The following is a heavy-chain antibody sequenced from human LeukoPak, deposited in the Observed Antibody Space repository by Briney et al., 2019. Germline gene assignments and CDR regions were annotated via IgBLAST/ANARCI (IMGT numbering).Heavy chain of an antibody. Sequence: PGGSLRLSCAASGFIFSNFDMSWVRQAPGKGLEWVSSITPGGVTTNYADSVKGRFTISRDNSKNTLYLQMNSLRAEDTAMFYCAKQRRLTTLRFLEGQQYYSDSWGQGALVTVSS. CDR3: AKQRRLTTLRFLEGQQYYSDS. V-gene: IGHV3-23*01. CDR2: ITPGGVTT. CDR1: GFIFSNFD. D-gene: IGHD3-3*01. J-gene: IGHJ4*02.